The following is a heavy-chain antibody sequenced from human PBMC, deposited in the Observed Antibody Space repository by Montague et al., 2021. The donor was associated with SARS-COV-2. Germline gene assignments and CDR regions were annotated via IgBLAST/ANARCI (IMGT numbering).Heavy chain of an antibody. D-gene: IGHD3-10*01. CDR1: GDSINNSRYY. CDR2: IYYSGSA. Sequence: SETLSLTCSVSGDSINNSRYYWGWIRQPPGKGLEWIGIIYYSGSAYYNPSLKSPVTISVDTSKDQFSLKLNSVTATDTAVYYCARLESTRGVIIRGAFHIWGQGTKVTVSS. J-gene: IGHJ3*02. CDR3: ARLESTRGVIIRGAFHI. V-gene: IGHV4-39*01.